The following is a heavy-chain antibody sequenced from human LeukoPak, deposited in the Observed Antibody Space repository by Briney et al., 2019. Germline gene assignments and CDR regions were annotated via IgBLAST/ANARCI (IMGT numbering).Heavy chain of an antibody. D-gene: IGHD6-19*01. J-gene: IGHJ4*02. CDR1: GYTFTNYA. Sequence: EASVKVSCKASGYTFTNYAMHWVRQAPGQRLEWMGWINTGNGNTKYSQEFQGRVTITRGTSANTAYMELSSLRSEDMAVYYCARAVKYRSGPLTDLLPYYFDYWGQGTLVTVSS. V-gene: IGHV1-3*03. CDR3: ARAVKYRSGPLTDLLPYYFDY. CDR2: INTGNGNT.